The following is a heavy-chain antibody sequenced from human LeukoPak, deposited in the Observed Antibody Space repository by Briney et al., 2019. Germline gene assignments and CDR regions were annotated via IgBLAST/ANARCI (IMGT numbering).Heavy chain of an antibody. CDR1: GFTFSSYW. CDR3: ARRYCSSTSCTLNWFDP. Sequence: PGGSLRLSCAASGFTFSSYWMHWVRQAPGKGLVWVSRINSDGSSTSYADSVKGRFTISRDNAKNTLYLQMNSLRAEDTAVYYCARRYCSSTSCTLNWFDPWGQGTLVTVSS. CDR2: INSDGSST. J-gene: IGHJ5*02. D-gene: IGHD2-2*01. V-gene: IGHV3-74*01.